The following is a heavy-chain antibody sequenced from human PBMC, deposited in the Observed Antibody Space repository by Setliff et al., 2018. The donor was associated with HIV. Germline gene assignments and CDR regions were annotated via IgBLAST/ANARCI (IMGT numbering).Heavy chain of an antibody. Sequence: GESLKISCAASGFLFHTYWMSWVRQAPGKGLEWVSYISSSGTTIYYADSVKGRFTISRDNAKNSLYLQMNSLRAEDTAVYYCARPNYYDSSGSFDYWGQGTLVTVSS. CDR3: ARPNYYDSSGSFDY. J-gene: IGHJ4*02. D-gene: IGHD3-22*01. V-gene: IGHV3-48*04. CDR2: ISSSGTTI. CDR1: GFLFHTYW.